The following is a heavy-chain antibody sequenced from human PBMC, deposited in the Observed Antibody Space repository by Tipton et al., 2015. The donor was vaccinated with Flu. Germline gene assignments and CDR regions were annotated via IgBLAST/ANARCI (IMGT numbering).Heavy chain of an antibody. D-gene: IGHD4-17*01. Sequence: TLSLTCTVSGYSISGDYYWGWIRQPPGKGLEWIESSHHSGGTYYNPSLRSRVTISVDTPKGQFSLRLNSVTAADTGVYYCARHRGTTATTLDWFDPWGQGTLVNVSS. CDR2: SHHSGGT. CDR3: ARHRGTTATTLDWFDP. CDR1: GYSISGDYY. J-gene: IGHJ5*02. V-gene: IGHV4-38-2*02.